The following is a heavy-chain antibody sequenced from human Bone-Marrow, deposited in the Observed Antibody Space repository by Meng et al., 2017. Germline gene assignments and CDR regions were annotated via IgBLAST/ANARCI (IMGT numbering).Heavy chain of an antibody. V-gene: IGHV1-2*02. CDR2: INPNSGGT. J-gene: IGHJ4*02. Sequence: VQAGESGAEVKDPGGSVTVSCTASGYTFTTYSMQWVRQAPGKGPEWMGWINPNSGGTNYAQKFQGRVTMTRDTSISTAYMELSRLRSDDTAVYYCARDEDISAAGKLFGDYWGQGTLVTVSS. CDR3: ARDEDISAAGKLFGDY. D-gene: IGHD6-25*01. CDR1: GYTFTTYS.